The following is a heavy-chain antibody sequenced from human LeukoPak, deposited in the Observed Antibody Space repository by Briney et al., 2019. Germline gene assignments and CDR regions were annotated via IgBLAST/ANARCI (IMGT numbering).Heavy chain of an antibody. Sequence: NPSETLSLTCTVSGGSISSTDNYWGWIRQPPGKGLEWIGTIYYSGSTYYNPSLNSRVTISVDTSKNQFSLKLSSVTAADTDVYYCASLRSRSSWTTFYFDYWGQGTLVTVSS. CDR1: GGSISSTDNY. V-gene: IGHV4-39*01. D-gene: IGHD6-13*01. CDR3: ASLRSRSSWTTFYFDY. J-gene: IGHJ4*02. CDR2: IYYSGST.